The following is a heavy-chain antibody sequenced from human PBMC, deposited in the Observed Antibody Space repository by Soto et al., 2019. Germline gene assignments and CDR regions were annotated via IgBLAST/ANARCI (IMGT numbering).Heavy chain of an antibody. D-gene: IGHD4-17*01. J-gene: IGHJ5*02. CDR1: GGSISSGGYY. Sequence: QVQLQESGPGLVKPSQTLSLTCTVSGGSISSGGYYWSWIRQHPGKGLEWIGYIYYSGSTYYNPSLKSRVTISVDTSKNQFSLKLSSVTAADTAVYYCARAAGTQKTTVRRGWFDPGAREPWSPSPQ. CDR3: ARAAGTQKTTVRRGWFDP. V-gene: IGHV4-31*03. CDR2: IYYSGST.